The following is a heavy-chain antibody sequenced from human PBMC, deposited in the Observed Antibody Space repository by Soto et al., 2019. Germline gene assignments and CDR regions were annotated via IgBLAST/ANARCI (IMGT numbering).Heavy chain of an antibody. CDR3: AKGPYSTRVRVYGDYVFDY. CDR1: GFTFSSYA. J-gene: IGHJ4*02. V-gene: IGHV3-23*01. CDR2: ISGSGGST. D-gene: IGHD4-17*01. Sequence: PGGSLRLSCAASGFTFSSYAMSWVRQAPGKGLEWVSAISGSGGSTYYADSVKGRFTISRDNSKNTLYLQMNSLRAEDTAVYYCAKGPYSTRVRVYGDYVFDYWGQGTLVTVSS.